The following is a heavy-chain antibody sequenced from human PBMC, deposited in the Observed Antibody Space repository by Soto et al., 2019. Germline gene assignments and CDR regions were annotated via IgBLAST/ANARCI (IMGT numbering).Heavy chain of an antibody. CDR3: ASDPLPHTAHGSWQV. Sequence: GGSLRLSCAASGFTFSSYSMNWVRQAPGKGLEWVSYISSSSSTIYYADSVKGRFTISRDNAKNSLYLQMNSLRDEDTAVYYCASDPLPHTAHGSWQVWGQGTTVTVSS. J-gene: IGHJ6*02. CDR2: ISSSSSTI. CDR1: GFTFSSYS. D-gene: IGHD2-2*03. V-gene: IGHV3-48*02.